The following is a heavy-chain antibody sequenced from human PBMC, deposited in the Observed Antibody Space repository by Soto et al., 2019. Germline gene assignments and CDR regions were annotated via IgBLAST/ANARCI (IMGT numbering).Heavy chain of an antibody. D-gene: IGHD4-17*01. Sequence: GGSFNDYQWAWIRQSPEKGLEWIGEVSHTGDTNSKPSLMSRLTMSVDTSKNQFSLRLSSVTSADSAIYFCAGGPDYGDYDAWGQGTLVTVSS. J-gene: IGHJ5*02. CDR3: AGGPDYGDYDA. CDR1: GGSFNDYQ. V-gene: IGHV4-34*01. CDR2: VSHTGDT.